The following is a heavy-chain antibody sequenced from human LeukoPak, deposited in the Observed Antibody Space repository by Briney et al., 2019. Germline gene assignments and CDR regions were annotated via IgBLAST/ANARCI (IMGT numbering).Heavy chain of an antibody. CDR3: AKLYSNYYYYYMDV. J-gene: IGHJ6*03. CDR2: ISGSGGST. CDR1: GFTFKNFG. Sequence: GGSLRLSCAASGFTFKNFGIHWVRQGPGKGLEWVSAISGSGGSTYYADSVKGRFTISRDNSKDTLYLQMNSLRAEDTAVYYCAKLYSNYYYYYMDVWGKGTTVTVSS. D-gene: IGHD4-11*01. V-gene: IGHV3-23*01.